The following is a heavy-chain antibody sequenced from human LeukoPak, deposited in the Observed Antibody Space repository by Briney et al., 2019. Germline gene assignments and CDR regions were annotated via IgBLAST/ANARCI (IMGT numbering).Heavy chain of an antibody. CDR3: AKTYYYDSSGYPSGLFDY. Sequence: GGSLRLSCAASGFTFDDYAMHWVRQAPGKGLEWVSGISWNSGSISYADSVKGRFTISRDNAKNSLYLQMNSLRAEDTALYYCAKTYYYDSSGYPSGLFDYWGQGTLVTVSS. CDR2: ISWNSGSI. CDR1: GFTFDDYA. D-gene: IGHD3-22*01. V-gene: IGHV3-9*01. J-gene: IGHJ4*02.